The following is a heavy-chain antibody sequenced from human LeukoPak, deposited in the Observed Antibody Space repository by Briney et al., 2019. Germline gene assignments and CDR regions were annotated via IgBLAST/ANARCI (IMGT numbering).Heavy chain of an antibody. CDR1: GFTFSSYG. CDR3: ARDGTTVTLYGMDV. CDR2: IWYDGSNK. Sequence: GGSLRLSCAASGFTFSSYGMHWVRQAPGKGLEWVAVIWYDGSNKYYADSVKGRFTISRDNSKNTLYLQMNSLRAKDTAVYYCARDGTTVTLYGMDVWGQGTTVTVSS. D-gene: IGHD4-17*01. J-gene: IGHJ6*02. V-gene: IGHV3-33*01.